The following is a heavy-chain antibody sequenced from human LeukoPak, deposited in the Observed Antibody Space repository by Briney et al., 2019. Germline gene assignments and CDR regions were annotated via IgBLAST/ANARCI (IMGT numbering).Heavy chain of an antibody. V-gene: IGHV1-2*02. Sequence: ASVKVSCKASGYTFTGYYMHCVRQAPGQGLEWMGWINPNSGDTKYAQKFHGRVTMTRDTSISTAYMELSSLRSDDTAVYYCARDPIVRSVPLDHWGQGTLVTVSS. CDR3: ARDPIVRSVPLDH. J-gene: IGHJ4*02. CDR2: INPNSGDT. D-gene: IGHD3-10*01. CDR1: GYTFTGYY.